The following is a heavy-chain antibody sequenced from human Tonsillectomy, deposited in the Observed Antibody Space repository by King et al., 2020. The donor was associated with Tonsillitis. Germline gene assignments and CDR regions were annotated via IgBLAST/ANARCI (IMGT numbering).Heavy chain of an antibody. CDR2: IYYSGST. J-gene: IGHJ4*02. CDR1: GGSINSYY. Sequence: QLQESGPGLVKPSETLSLTCTVSGGSINSYYWSWIRQPPGKGLEWIGYIYYSGSTNYNPSLNSRVTISVDTSKNQFSLKLSSVTAADTAVYYCASLHYGSGRHGYWGQGTLVTVSS. D-gene: IGHD3-10*01. V-gene: IGHV4-59*08. CDR3: ASLHYGSGRHGY.